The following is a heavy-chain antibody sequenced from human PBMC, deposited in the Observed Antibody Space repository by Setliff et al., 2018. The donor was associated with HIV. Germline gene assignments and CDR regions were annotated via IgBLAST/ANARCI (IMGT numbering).Heavy chain of an antibody. D-gene: IGHD3-3*01. CDR1: GGSISSGTYY. V-gene: IGHV4-61*02. J-gene: IGHJ4*02. CDR2: IYTSGNT. Sequence: SETLSLTCTVSGGSISSGTYYWSWIRQPAGKALEWIGRIYTSGNTKYNPSLKSRVTISVDTAKNQLSLKLSSVTAADTAVYFCARERPPMEGWGDYFDSWGQGTLVTVSS. CDR3: ARERPPMEGWGDYFDS.